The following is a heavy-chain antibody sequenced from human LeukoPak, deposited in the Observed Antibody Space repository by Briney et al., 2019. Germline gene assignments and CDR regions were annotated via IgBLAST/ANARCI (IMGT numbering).Heavy chain of an antibody. D-gene: IGHD2-2*01. CDR3: ARVKWYCSSTSCLYYFDY. J-gene: IGHJ4*02. Sequence: PSETLSLTCTVSGGSISSSSYYWGWIRQPPAKGLEWIGNIYYSGNTYYNPSLKSRVSLSVDTSMNQFSLKLNSVTAADTAVYYCARVKWYCSSTSCLYYFDYWGQGTLVTVSS. CDR1: GGSISSSSYY. CDR2: IYYSGNT. V-gene: IGHV4-39*07.